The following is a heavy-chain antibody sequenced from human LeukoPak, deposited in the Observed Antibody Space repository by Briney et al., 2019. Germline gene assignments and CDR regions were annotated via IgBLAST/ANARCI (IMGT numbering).Heavy chain of an antibody. Sequence: GGSLRLSCAASGFTFSGNSMTWVRQAPGKGLEWVSYISSSSGTIYYADSVKGRFTISRGNAKNSLYLQMNSLRAEDAAVYYCARRPAAAANWFDPWGQGTLVTVYS. J-gene: IGHJ5*02. CDR1: GFTFSGNS. D-gene: IGHD6-13*01. CDR2: ISSSSGTI. V-gene: IGHV3-48*04. CDR3: ARRPAAAANWFDP.